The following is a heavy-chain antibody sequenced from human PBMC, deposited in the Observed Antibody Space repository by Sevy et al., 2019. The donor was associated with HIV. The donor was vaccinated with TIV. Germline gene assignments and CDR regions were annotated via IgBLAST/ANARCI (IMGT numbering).Heavy chain of an antibody. CDR1: GFTFSSYW. Sequence: GGSLRLSCAASGFTFSSYWMHWVRQAPGKGLVWVSRINSDGSSTSYADSVKGRFTISRDNAKNTLYLQMNSLRAEDTAVYYCARTGYSSRWYNRAFDIWGQGTMVTVSS. CDR3: ARTGYSSRWYNRAFDI. J-gene: IGHJ3*02. D-gene: IGHD6-13*01. CDR2: INSDGSST. V-gene: IGHV3-74*01.